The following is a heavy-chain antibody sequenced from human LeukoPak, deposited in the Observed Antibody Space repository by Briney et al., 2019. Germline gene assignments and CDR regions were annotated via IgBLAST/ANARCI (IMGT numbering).Heavy chain of an antibody. CDR2: ISAYNGNT. V-gene: IGHV1-18*01. CDR1: GYTFTSYG. CDR3: ARGVKYYYDSSGYSPEGFDY. J-gene: IGHJ4*02. D-gene: IGHD3-22*01. Sequence: GASVKVSCKASGYTFTSYGISWVRQAPGQGLEWMGWISAYNGNTNYAQTLQGRVTMTTDTSTSTAYMELRSLRSDDTAVYYCARGVKYYYDSSGYSPEGFDYWGQGTLVTVSS.